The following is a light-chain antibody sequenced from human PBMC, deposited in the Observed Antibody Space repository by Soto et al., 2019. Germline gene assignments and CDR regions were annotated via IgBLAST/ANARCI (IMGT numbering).Light chain of an antibody. Sequence: EIVMTQSPLTLPVTPGEPASISCRSSQSLLYNNTYNYLDWYVQKPGQSPQLLIYFGSNRAPGVPDRFSGSGSGTDFTLKINRVEAEDVGTYYCMQALQSLNCGQGTRLEIK. CDR2: FGS. V-gene: IGKV2-28*01. J-gene: IGKJ5*01. CDR1: QSLLYNNTYNY. CDR3: MQALQSLN.